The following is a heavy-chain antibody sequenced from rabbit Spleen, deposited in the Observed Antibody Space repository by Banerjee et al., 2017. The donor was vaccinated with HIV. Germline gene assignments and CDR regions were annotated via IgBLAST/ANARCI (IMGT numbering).Heavy chain of an antibody. D-gene: IGHD4-1*01. CDR1: GFSFSSSYY. CDR3: ARDLAGVIGWNFYL. CDR2: IYTGSNAIT. Sequence: QSLEESGGDRVKPGASLTLTCTASGFSFSSSYYMCWVRQAPGKGLESIACIYTGSNAITWFASWAKGRFTISKTSSTTVTLQMTSLTAADTAKYFCARDLAGVIGWNFYLWGQGTLVTVS. V-gene: IGHV1S40*01. J-gene: IGHJ4*01.